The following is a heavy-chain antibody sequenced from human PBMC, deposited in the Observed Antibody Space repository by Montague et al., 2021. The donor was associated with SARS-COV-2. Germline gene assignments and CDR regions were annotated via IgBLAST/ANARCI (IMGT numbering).Heavy chain of an antibody. Sequence: SETLSLTCTVSGGSISSSRYYWGWIRQPPGKGLGWIGSIYYSGSTYYNPSLKSRVTISVDTSENQLSLKLSSVTAADTAVYYCARHPPMTWGQGTLVTVSS. V-gene: IGHV4-39*01. J-gene: IGHJ5*02. CDR3: ARHPPMT. D-gene: IGHD3-22*01. CDR1: GGSISSSRYY. CDR2: IYYSGST.